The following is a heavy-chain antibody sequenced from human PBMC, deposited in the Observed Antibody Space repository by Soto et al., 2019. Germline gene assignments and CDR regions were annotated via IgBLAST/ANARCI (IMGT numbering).Heavy chain of an antibody. CDR1: GYTFTSYA. CDR3: ATVSSSLDSFDY. J-gene: IGHJ4*02. V-gene: IGHV1-3*01. Sequence: ASVKVSCKASGYTFTSYAIDWVRQAPGQRLEWMGWINAGNGNTKYSQKFQGRVTITRDTSISTAYMELSSLRSEDTAVYYCATVSSSLDSFDYWGQGTLVTSPQ. D-gene: IGHD6-6*01. CDR2: INAGNGNT.